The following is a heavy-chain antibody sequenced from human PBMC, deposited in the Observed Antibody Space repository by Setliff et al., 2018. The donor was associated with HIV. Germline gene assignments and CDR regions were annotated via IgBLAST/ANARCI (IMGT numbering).Heavy chain of an antibody. V-gene: IGHV1-8*02. J-gene: IGHJ6*03. CDR1: GYTFTSYA. Sequence: ASVKVSCKASGYTFTSYAISWVRQAPGQGLEWMGWMHPHSGNTDYTQKFQGRVTMTRNTSISTAYMELSSLRSEDTAVYYCASYYGSGAHYPYYYYMDVWGKGTTVTVSS. D-gene: IGHD3-10*01. CDR2: MHPHSGNT. CDR3: ASYYGSGAHYPYYYYMDV.